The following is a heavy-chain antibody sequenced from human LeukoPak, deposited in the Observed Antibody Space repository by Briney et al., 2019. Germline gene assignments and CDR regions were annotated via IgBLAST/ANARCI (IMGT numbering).Heavy chain of an antibody. CDR2: ITSSSSYI. CDR3: AGGLWYASGSDY. Sequence: GGSLRLSCAASGFTFNTYSMNWVRQAPGKGLEWVSSITSSSSYIYYADSVKGRFTISRDNAKNSLYLQMNSLRAEDTAVYYCAGGLWYASGSDYWGQGTLVTVSS. J-gene: IGHJ4*02. V-gene: IGHV3-21*01. D-gene: IGHD3-10*01. CDR1: GFTFNTYS.